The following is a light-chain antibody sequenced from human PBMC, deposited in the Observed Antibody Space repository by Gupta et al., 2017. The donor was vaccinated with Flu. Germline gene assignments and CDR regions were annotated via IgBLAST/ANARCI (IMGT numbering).Light chain of an antibody. CDR3: AAWDDSLNGVV. J-gene: IGLJ2*01. CDR1: SSNIGSNT. CDR2: SNN. Sequence: QSVLTQPPSASGPPRQSVTISCSGSSSNIGSNTVNWYQQLPGTAPKLLIYSNNQRPSGVPDRFSGSKPGTSASLAISGLQSEDEADYYCAAWDDSLNGVVFGGGTKLTVL. V-gene: IGLV1-44*01.